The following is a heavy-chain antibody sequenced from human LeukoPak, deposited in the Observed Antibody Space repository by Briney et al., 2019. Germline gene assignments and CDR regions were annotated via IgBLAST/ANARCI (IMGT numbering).Heavy chain of an antibody. D-gene: IGHD6-13*01. CDR3: AEDDQMYSSSWYEDY. V-gene: IGHV3-23*01. J-gene: IGHJ4*02. Sequence: GGSLRLSCAASGFTFSSYAMSWVRQAPGKGLEWVSAISGSGGSTYYADSVKGRFTISRDNSKNTLYLQMNSLRAEDTAVYYCAEDDQMYSSSWYEDYWGQGTLVTVSS. CDR2: ISGSGGST. CDR1: GFTFSSYA.